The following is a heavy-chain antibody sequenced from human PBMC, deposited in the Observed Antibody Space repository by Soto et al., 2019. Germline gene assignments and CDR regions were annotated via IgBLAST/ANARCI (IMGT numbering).Heavy chain of an antibody. Sequence: QVQLVQSGAEVKKPGASVKVSCKASGYTFTGYYMHWVRQAPGQGLEWMGWINPNSGGTNYAQKFQGWVTMTRDTSISTAYMELSRLRSDDTAVYYCERHSKPYYYDSSGYYQYYFDYWGQGTLVTVSS. CDR3: ERHSKPYYYDSSGYYQYYFDY. CDR1: GYTFTGYY. CDR2: INPNSGGT. V-gene: IGHV1-2*04. J-gene: IGHJ4*02. D-gene: IGHD3-22*01.